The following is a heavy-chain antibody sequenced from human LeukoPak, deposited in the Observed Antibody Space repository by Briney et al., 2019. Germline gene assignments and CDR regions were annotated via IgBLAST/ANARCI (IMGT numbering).Heavy chain of an antibody. J-gene: IGHJ4*02. CDR3: AKSSYYDSSGYYREYYFDY. Sequence: GGSLRLSCAASGFTFSYYSMSWVRQAPGKGLEWVSGITGSAGSTHYADSVKGRFTISRDNTKNTLYLQMSSLRAEDTAIYYCAKSSYYDSSGYYREYYFDYWGQGTLVTVPS. CDR2: ITGSAGST. CDR1: GFTFSYYS. V-gene: IGHV3-23*01. D-gene: IGHD3-22*01.